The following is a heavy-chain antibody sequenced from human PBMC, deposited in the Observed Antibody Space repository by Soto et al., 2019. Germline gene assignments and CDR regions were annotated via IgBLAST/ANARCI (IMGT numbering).Heavy chain of an antibody. J-gene: IGHJ5*01. CDR2: LDPSSTYI. Sequence: EVPLVESGGGLVKPGGSLRLSCAASGFTFSAYTMNWVRQDPGQGLEWVSSLDPSSTYIYYADSVKGRFTLSRDNAKNSLFLRLNSLRADDTALYYCVRGSYGDYDSWGQGTLVTVSS. D-gene: IGHD4-17*01. V-gene: IGHV3-21*02. CDR1: GFTFSAYT. CDR3: VRGSYGDYDS.